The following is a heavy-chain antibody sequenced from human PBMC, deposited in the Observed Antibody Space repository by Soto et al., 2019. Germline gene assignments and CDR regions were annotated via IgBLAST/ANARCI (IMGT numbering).Heavy chain of an antibody. CDR3: ARDRFSFDY. V-gene: IGHV1-18*01. Sequence: QVQLVQSGAAVKKPGASVKVSCKASGYTFTSYGISWVRQAPGQGLEWMGWISAYKGNTNYAQKLQGRVTMTTVTSTSTAYMELSRLTSDDTAVYYCARDRFSFDYWGQGTLVTVSS. CDR1: GYTFTSYG. CDR2: ISAYKGNT. J-gene: IGHJ4*02.